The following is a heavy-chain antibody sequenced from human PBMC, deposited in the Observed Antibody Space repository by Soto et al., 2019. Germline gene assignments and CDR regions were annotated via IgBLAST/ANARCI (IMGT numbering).Heavy chain of an antibody. D-gene: IGHD3-22*01. Sequence: PGGSLRLSCAASGFTFSSYGMHWVRQAPGKGLEWVAVIWYDGSNKYYADSVKGRFTISRDNSKNTLYLQMNSLRAEDTAVYYCASNNYYYDSSGYYYGGAFDIWGQGTMVTVS. CDR1: GFTFSSYG. J-gene: IGHJ3*02. CDR2: IWYDGSNK. V-gene: IGHV3-33*01. CDR3: ASNNYYYDSSGYYYGGAFDI.